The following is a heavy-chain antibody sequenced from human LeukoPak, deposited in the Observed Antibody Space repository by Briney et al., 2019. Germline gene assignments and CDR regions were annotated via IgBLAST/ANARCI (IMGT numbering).Heavy chain of an antibody. CDR2: IYPGDSDT. Sequence: GESLEISCKGSGYTFTTYWIGWVRQMPGKGLEWMGIIYPGDSDTRYSPSFQGQVTFSADKSISTAYLQWSSLKASDTAMYYCARRTNDRRGYSRGFDPWAREPWSPSPQ. V-gene: IGHV5-51*01. CDR1: GYTFTTYW. J-gene: IGHJ5*02. D-gene: IGHD5-18*01. CDR3: ARRTNDRRGYSRGFDP.